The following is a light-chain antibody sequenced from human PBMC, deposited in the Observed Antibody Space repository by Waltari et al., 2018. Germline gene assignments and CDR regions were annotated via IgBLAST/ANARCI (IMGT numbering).Light chain of an antibody. J-gene: IGKJ2*01. Sequence: DIQMTQSPSSLSAVAGDRVTITCRASQSIDDHLNWYQQKSAKAPKLLIYDATNLQSGVPSRFSGGGSGTDFTLTISSLQPDDFASYYCQQTYGFPSTFGQGTKLEIK. CDR2: DAT. CDR1: QSIDDH. V-gene: IGKV1-39*01. CDR3: QQTYGFPST.